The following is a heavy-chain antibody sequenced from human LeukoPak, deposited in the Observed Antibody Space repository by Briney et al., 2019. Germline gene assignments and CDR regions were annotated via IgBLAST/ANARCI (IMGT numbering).Heavy chain of an antibody. V-gene: IGHV4-34*01. CDR1: GGFFSGYY. J-gene: IGHJ4*02. CDR3: ARGRDDYGI. CDR2: INHSGST. Sequence: SETLSLTCAVYGGFFSGYYWSWIRQPPGKGLEWIGEINHSGSTNYNPSLKSRVTISVDTSKNQFSLKLSSVTAADTAVYYCARGRDDYGIWGQGTLVTVSS. D-gene: IGHD4-17*01.